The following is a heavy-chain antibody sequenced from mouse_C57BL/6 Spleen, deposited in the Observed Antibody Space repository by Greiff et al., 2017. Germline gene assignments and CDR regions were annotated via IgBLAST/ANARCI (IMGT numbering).Heavy chain of an antibody. V-gene: IGHV1-15*01. D-gene: IGHD1-1*01. CDR1: GYTFTDYE. CDR2: IDPETGGT. CDR3: TRGEAYYSSFAY. J-gene: IGHJ3*01. Sequence: VKLMESGAELVRPGASVTLSCKASGYTFTDYEMHWVKQTPVHGLEWIGAIDPETGGTAYNQKFKGKAILTADKSSSTAYMELRSLTSEDSAVYYCTRGEAYYSSFAYWGQGTLVTVSA.